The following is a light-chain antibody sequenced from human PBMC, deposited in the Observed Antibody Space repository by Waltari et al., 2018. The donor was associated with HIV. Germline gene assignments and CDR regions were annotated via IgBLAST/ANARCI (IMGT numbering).Light chain of an antibody. CDR1: ELANQH. V-gene: IGLV3-25*03. CDR3: QAAAPSGTSVA. J-gene: IGLJ2*01. Sequence: SSDLTQAPSVSVSPGQTASISCSGHELANQHVHWYQEKAGQAHVLVISRDSERPLGIPERFSGSRSGSLATLTITGVLADDEADYYCQAAAPSGTSVAFGGGTKLTVL. CDR2: RDS.